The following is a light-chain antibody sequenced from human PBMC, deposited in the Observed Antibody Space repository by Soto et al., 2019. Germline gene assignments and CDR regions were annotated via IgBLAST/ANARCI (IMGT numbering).Light chain of an antibody. V-gene: IGKV3D-15*01. Sequence: EIVMTQSPATLSVSPGERATLSCRASQSVNTDLAWYQQKPGQPPRLLIYGASTRATGIPARFSGSGSGTDFTLTISSLEPEDFAVYYCQQRGTFGQGTKVDIK. CDR3: QQRGT. CDR2: GAS. J-gene: IGKJ1*01. CDR1: QSVNTD.